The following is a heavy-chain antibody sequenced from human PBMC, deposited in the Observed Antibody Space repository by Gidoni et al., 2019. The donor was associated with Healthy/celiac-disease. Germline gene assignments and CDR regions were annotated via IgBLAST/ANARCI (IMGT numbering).Heavy chain of an antibody. V-gene: IGHV3-30-3*01. CDR2: ISYDGSNK. CDR1: GFPFSSYA. D-gene: IGHD1-7*01. CDR3: ARKGTVYGMDV. Sequence: QVQLVESGGGVVQPGRSLRLSCEASGFPFSSYAMHWVRQAPGKGLEWVAVISYDGSNKYYADSVKGRFTISRDNSKNTLYLQMNSLRAEDTAVYYCARKGTVYGMDVWGQGTTVTVSS. J-gene: IGHJ6*02.